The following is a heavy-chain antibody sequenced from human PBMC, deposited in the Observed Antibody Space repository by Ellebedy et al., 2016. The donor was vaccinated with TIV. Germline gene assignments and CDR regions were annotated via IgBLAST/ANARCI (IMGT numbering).Heavy chain of an antibody. V-gene: IGHV3-23*01. CDR2: ISGRGATT. D-gene: IGHD3-9*01. CDR1: GFTFSSYT. CDR3: AKTTGGQYFYGMDV. Sequence: GGSLRLSCAASGFTFSSYTMTWVRQGPGKGLEWVSAISGRGATTYYADYVKGRFTISRDNTKNTVYLQMNSLRAEDTAIYYCAKTTGGQYFYGMDVWGHGTTVTVSS. J-gene: IGHJ6*02.